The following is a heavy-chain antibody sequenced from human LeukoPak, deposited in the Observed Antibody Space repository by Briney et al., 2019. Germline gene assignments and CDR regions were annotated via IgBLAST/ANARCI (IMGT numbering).Heavy chain of an antibody. CDR3: ARVGATHFDY. Sequence: PSETLSLTCTVSGGSISSSSYYWGWIRQPPGKGLEWIGSIYYSGSTYYNPSIKSRVTISVDTSKNQFSLKLSSVTAADTAVYYCARVGATHFDYWGQGALVTVSS. D-gene: IGHD1-26*01. V-gene: IGHV4-39*01. CDR1: GGSISSSSYY. J-gene: IGHJ4*02. CDR2: IYYSGST.